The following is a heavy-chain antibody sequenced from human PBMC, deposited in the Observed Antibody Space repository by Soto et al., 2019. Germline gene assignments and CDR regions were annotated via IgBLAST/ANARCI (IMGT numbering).Heavy chain of an antibody. CDR3: AKEGPYGSGSYLAFDI. Sequence: DVQLVESGGGLVQPGRSLRLSCAASGFTFDDYAMHWVRQAPGKGLEWVSGVRWNSGSIGYADSVKGRFTISRDNAKNSLYLQMNSLRAEDTALYYCAKEGPYGSGSYLAFDIWGQGTMVTVSS. D-gene: IGHD3-10*01. CDR1: GFTFDDYA. V-gene: IGHV3-9*01. CDR2: VRWNSGSI. J-gene: IGHJ3*02.